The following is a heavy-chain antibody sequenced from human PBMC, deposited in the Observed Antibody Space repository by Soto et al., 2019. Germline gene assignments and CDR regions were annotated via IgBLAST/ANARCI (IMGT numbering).Heavy chain of an antibody. V-gene: IGHV3-23*01. J-gene: IGHJ6*02. Sequence: EVQLLESGGGLVQPGGSLRLSCAASGFTFSSYAMSWVRQAPGKGLEWVSAISGSGGSTYYADSVKGRFTISRDNSKNTLYLQMNSLRAEDTAVYYCAKGLWFGAWDYYYGMDVWGQGTTVTVSS. CDR2: ISGSGGST. CDR3: AKGLWFGAWDYYYGMDV. D-gene: IGHD3-10*01. CDR1: GFTFSSYA.